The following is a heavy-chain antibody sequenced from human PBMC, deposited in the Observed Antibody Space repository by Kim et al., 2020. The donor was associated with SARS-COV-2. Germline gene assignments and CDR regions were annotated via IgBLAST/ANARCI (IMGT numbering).Heavy chain of an antibody. V-gene: IGHV6-1*01. CDR3: ARGLRRERIFDY. Sequence: DYAVSVKSRITINPDTSKNQFSLQLNSVTPEDTAVYYCARGLRRERIFDYWGQGTLVTVSS. D-gene: IGHD4-17*01. J-gene: IGHJ4*02.